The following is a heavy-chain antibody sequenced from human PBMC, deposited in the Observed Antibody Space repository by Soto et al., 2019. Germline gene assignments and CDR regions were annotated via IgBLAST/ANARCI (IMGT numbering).Heavy chain of an antibody. CDR3: ARDYAFSSAY. CDR1: GGSMRSYY. D-gene: IGHD3-22*01. V-gene: IGHV4-59*01. J-gene: IGHJ4*02. Sequence: SETLSLTCSVSGGSMRSYYWSWIRQPPGKGLEWIGYIHDSGITDYNPSLKSRAAISIDTFRNQISLNLHSVTAADTAVYYCARDYAFSSAYWGQGTVVTVS. CDR2: IHDSGIT.